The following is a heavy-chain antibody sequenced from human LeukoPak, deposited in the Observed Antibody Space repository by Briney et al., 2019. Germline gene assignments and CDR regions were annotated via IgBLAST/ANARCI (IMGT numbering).Heavy chain of an antibody. CDR2: ISRSASNI. CDR3: ATDGAGFDT. J-gene: IGHJ5*02. Sequence: GGSLRLSCVASGFSFSSYNMNWVRQAPGKGLEWVSSISRSASNIYYADSVKGRFTISRDNAKKSLYLEMNNLRAEDTAVYYCATDGAGFDTWGQGVLVTVSS. V-gene: IGHV3-21*04. CDR1: GFSFSSYN.